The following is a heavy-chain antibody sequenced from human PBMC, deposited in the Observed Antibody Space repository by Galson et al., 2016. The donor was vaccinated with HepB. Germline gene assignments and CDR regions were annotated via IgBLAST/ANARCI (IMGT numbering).Heavy chain of an antibody. CDR2: TYYRSKWYN. V-gene: IGHV6-1*01. Sequence: CAISGDSVSSNVATWHWIRQSPSRGLEWLGRTYYRSKWYNDYAVSVKSRITINPDTSKNQFSLHLNSVTPEDTAVYYFARGGGPLGTAMVVDHFDYWVQGTLVTVSS. CDR3: ARGGGPLGTAMVVDHFDY. J-gene: IGHJ4*02. D-gene: IGHD5-18*01. CDR1: GDSVSSNVAT.